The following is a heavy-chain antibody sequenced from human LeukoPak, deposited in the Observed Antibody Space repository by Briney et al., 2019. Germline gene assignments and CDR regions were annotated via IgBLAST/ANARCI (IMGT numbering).Heavy chain of an antibody. J-gene: IGHJ3*02. CDR1: GGTFSRYT. V-gene: IGHV1-69*13. CDR2: IIPIFDTA. CDR3: ARVNCGGDCYSDRGAFDI. Sequence: GASVKVSCKASGGTFSRYTITWVRQAPGQGLEWMGGIIPIFDTANYAQKFQGRVTITADESTSTAYMELSSLRSEDTAVYYCARVNCGGDCYSDRGAFDIWGQGTMVTVSS. D-gene: IGHD2-21*02.